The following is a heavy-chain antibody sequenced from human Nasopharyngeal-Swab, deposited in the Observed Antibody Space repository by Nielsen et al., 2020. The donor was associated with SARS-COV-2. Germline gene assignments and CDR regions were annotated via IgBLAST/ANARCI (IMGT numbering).Heavy chain of an antibody. CDR2: IYPGDSDT. J-gene: IGHJ4*02. Sequence: GESLKISCKGSGYSFSTNWIGWVRQMPGKGLEWMGIIYPGDSDTRYSPSFQGQVTISVDKSISTAYLKWSSLKASDTAMYHCARSGGYYDSTGYYPFFDYWGQGTLVTVSS. V-gene: IGHV5-51*01. CDR1: GYSFSTNW. CDR3: ARSGGYYDSTGYYPFFDY. D-gene: IGHD3-22*01.